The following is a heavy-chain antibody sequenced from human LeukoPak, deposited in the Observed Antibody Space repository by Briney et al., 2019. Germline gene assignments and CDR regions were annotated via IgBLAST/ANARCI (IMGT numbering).Heavy chain of an antibody. D-gene: IGHD6-19*01. J-gene: IGHJ4*02. V-gene: IGHV4-39*07. CDR3: ARDLGQWLVKYYFDY. CDR2: IYYSGST. Sequence: SETLSLTCTVSGGSISSSSYYWGWIRQPPGKGLEWIGSIYYSGSTYYNPSLKSRVTISVDTSKNQFSLKLSSVTAADTAVYYCARDLGQWLVKYYFDYWGQGTLVTVSS. CDR1: GGSISSSSYY.